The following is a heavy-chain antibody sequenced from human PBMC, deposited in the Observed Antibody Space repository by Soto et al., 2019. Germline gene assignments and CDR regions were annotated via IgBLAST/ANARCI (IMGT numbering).Heavy chain of an antibody. CDR2: IYSGGST. Sequence: GESLKISCAASGFTVSSNYMSWVRQAPGKGLEWVSVIYSGGSTYYADSVKGRFTISRDNSKNTLYLQMNSLRAEDTAVYYCASRGGEGYCSGGSCYFDYWGQGTLVTVSS. CDR1: GFTVSSNY. D-gene: IGHD2-15*01. V-gene: IGHV3-53*01. J-gene: IGHJ4*02. CDR3: ASRGGEGYCSGGSCYFDY.